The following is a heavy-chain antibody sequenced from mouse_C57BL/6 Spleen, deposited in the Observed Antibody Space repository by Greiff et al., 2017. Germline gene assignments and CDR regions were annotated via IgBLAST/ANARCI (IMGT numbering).Heavy chain of an antibody. CDR1: GFTFSDYG. J-gene: IGHJ1*03. D-gene: IGHD1-1*01. Sequence: EVMLVESGGGLVQPGGSLKLSCAASGFTFSDYGMAWVRQAPRKGPAWVAFISNLAYSIYYADTVTGRFTISRENAKNTLYLEMSSLRSEDTAMYYCARVPYYYGSSYWYFDVWGTGTTVTVSS. V-gene: IGHV5-15*01. CDR3: ARVPYYYGSSYWYFDV. CDR2: ISNLAYSI.